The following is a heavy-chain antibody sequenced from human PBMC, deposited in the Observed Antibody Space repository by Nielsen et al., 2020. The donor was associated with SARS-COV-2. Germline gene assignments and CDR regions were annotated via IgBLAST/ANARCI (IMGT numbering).Heavy chain of an antibody. Sequence: SGPTLVKPTQTITLTCTFSGFSLSTSGMCVSWIRQPPGKALEWLALIDWDDDKYYSTSLKTRLTISKDTSKNQVVLTMTNMDPVDTATYYCARITYYDFWSGSGWFDPWGQGTLVTVSS. CDR2: IDWDDDK. CDR3: ARITYYDFWSGSGWFDP. D-gene: IGHD3-3*01. V-gene: IGHV2-70*01. J-gene: IGHJ5*02. CDR1: GFSLSTSGMC.